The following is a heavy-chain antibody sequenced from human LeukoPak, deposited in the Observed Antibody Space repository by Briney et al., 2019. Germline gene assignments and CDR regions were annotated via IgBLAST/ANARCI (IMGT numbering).Heavy chain of an antibody. J-gene: IGHJ6*03. CDR1: GGSISSGDYY. CDR2: IYYSGST. V-gene: IGHV4-30-4*08. D-gene: IGHD6-6*01. Sequence: SQTLSLTCTVSGGSISSGDYYWSWIRQPPGKGLEWIGYIYYSGSTYYNPSLKSRVTISVDRSKNQFSLKLSSVTAADTAVYYCARVPLDSSKYYYYYMDVWGKGTTVTVSS. CDR3: ARVPLDSSKYYYYYMDV.